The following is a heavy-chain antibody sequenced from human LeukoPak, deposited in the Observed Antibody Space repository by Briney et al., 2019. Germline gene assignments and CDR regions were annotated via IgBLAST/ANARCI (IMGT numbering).Heavy chain of an antibody. Sequence: NPSETLSLTCAVYGGSFSGYYWSWIRQPPGKGLEWIGEINHSGSTNYNPSLKSRVTISVDTSKNQFSLKLSSVTAADTAVYYCARDSSGWDDFDYWGQGTLVTVSS. V-gene: IGHV4-34*01. CDR2: INHSGST. CDR3: ARDSSGWDDFDY. CDR1: GGSFSGYY. J-gene: IGHJ4*02. D-gene: IGHD6-19*01.